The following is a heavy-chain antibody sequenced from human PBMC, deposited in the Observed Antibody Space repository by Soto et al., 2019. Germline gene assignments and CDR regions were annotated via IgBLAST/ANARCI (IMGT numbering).Heavy chain of an antibody. CDR2: ISAYNGNT. Sequence: ASVKVSFKASGYTFTDYYMHSVRQAPGQGLERMGWISAYNGNTNYAQKLQGRVTMTTDTSTSTAYMELRGLRSDDTAVYYCARDVFTIFGVVTPNDAFDIWGQGTMVTVSS. V-gene: IGHV1-18*04. D-gene: IGHD3-3*01. CDR3: ARDVFTIFGVVTPNDAFDI. CDR1: GYTFTDYY. J-gene: IGHJ3*02.